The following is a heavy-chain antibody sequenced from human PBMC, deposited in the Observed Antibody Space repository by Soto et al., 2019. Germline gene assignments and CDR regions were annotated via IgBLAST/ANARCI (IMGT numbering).Heavy chain of an antibody. CDR2: IIPIFGTA. J-gene: IGHJ4*02. Sequence: SVKVSCKASGGTFSSYAISWVRQAPGQGLEWMGGIIPIFGTANYAQKFQGRVTITADTSTSTAYMELRSLRSDDTAVYYCARDQGRGCSGGRCFSAPLDYWGQGALVTVSS. D-gene: IGHD2-15*01. V-gene: IGHV1-69*06. CDR3: ARDQGRGCSGGRCFSAPLDY. CDR1: GGTFSSYA.